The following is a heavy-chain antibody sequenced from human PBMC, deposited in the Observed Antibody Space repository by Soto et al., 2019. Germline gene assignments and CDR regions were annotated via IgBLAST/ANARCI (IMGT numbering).Heavy chain of an antibody. D-gene: IGHD1-1*01. CDR3: AHRRGASTTGGAFDI. V-gene: IGHV2-5*01. Sequence: QITVKESGPTLVTPTQTLTLTCTFSGFSFSTSGAGVGWIRQPPGKALEWLALIFSNDDKRYTPSLNSRLTITKDTAKNQVVLTMSNLDPVDTATYFCAHRRGASTTGGAFDIWGLGTKVTVSS. CDR2: IFSNDDK. J-gene: IGHJ3*02. CDR1: GFSFSTSGAG.